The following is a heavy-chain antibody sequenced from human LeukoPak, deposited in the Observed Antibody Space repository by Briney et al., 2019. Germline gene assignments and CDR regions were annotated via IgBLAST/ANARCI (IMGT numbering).Heavy chain of an antibody. D-gene: IGHD6-6*01. Sequence: SETLSLTCTVSGGSISSSSDYWGWIRQPPGKGLEWIGSIYYSGNTYYNPSLKSRVTISLDMSKNQFSLKLSSVTAADTAVYYCARQSVRAIAIAARPGNYFDYWGQGTLVTVSS. J-gene: IGHJ4*02. CDR2: IYYSGNT. V-gene: IGHV4-39*01. CDR1: GGSISSSSDY. CDR3: ARQSVRAIAIAARPGNYFDY.